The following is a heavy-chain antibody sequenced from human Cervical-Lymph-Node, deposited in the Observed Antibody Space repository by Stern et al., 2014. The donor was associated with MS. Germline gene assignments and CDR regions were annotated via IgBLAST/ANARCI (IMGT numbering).Heavy chain of an antibody. J-gene: IGHJ6*02. CDR1: GFTFRNAW. CDR3: TTLDRSYPYYYYGMDV. D-gene: IGHD1-26*01. CDR2: IKSKTDGGTT. Sequence: EVQLVESGGGLVKPGGFLRLSCAASGFTFRNAWMTWIRQAPGKGLAWVGRIKSKTDGGTTDYAAPVKGRFTISRDDSKNTLYLQMNSLKTEDTAVYYCTTLDRSYPYYYYGMDVWGQGTTVTVSS. V-gene: IGHV3-15*01.